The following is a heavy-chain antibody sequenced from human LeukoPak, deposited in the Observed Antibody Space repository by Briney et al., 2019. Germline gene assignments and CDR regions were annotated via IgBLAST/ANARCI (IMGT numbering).Heavy chain of an antibody. J-gene: IGHJ4*02. Sequence: ASVKVSCKASGYTFTSYDINWVRQATGQGLELMGWMNPNSGNTGYVQKFQGRVTMTRNTSISTAYMELSSLRSEDTAVYYCARVVDTAMVPFDYWGQGTLVTVSS. D-gene: IGHD5-18*01. V-gene: IGHV1-8*01. CDR3: ARVVDTAMVPFDY. CDR2: MNPNSGNT. CDR1: GYTFTSYD.